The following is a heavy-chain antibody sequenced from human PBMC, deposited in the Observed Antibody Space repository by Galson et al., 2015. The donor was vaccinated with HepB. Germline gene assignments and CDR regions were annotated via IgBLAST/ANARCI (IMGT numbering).Heavy chain of an antibody. J-gene: IGHJ4*02. CDR1: GFTFSTYA. V-gene: IGHV3-23*01. CDR3: AKVGVITEYYFDY. Sequence: SLRLSCAASGFTFSTYAMNWVRQAPGKGPEWVSSISASGGTTYYADTVKGRFTISRDNSKNTLFLQMNSLRAEDTALYYCAKVGVITEYYFDYWGQGTLVTVSS. CDR2: ISASGGTT. D-gene: IGHD3-22*01.